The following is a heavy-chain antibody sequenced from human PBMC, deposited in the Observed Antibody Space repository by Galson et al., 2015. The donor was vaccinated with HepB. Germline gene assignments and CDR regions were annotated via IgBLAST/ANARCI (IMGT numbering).Heavy chain of an antibody. CDR1: GYTFTNYD. Sequence: SVKVSCKASGYTFTNYDINWMRQATGQGLEWVGWMNSNSGNTGYAQKFQGRVTLTRNTSISTAYMDLRSLRSEDTAVYYCARFPYSSSWPSNSYYMDLGGKGTTVTVSS. V-gene: IGHV1-8*01. CDR3: ARFPYSSSWPSNSYYMDL. J-gene: IGHJ6*03. D-gene: IGHD6-13*01. CDR2: MNSNSGNT.